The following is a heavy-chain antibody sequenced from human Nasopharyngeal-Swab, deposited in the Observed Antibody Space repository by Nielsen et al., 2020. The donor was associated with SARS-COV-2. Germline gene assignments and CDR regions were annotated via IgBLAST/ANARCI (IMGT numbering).Heavy chain of an antibody. Sequence: SETLSLTCTVSGGSISSGDYYWSWIRKPPGKGLEWIGYIYYSGSTYYNPSLKSRVTISVDTSKNQFSLKLSSVTAADTTVYYCARGSTYYYDSTLSEIDYWGQGTLVTVSS. V-gene: IGHV4-30-4*01. CDR2: IYYSGST. D-gene: IGHD3-22*01. CDR3: ARGSTYYYDSTLSEIDY. CDR1: GGSISSGDYY. J-gene: IGHJ4*02.